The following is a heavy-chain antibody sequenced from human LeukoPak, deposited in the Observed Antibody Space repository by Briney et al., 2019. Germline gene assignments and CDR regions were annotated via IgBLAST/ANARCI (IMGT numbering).Heavy chain of an antibody. D-gene: IGHD2-2*01. J-gene: IGHJ3*02. V-gene: IGHV4-61*02. CDR1: GGSISSGSYY. CDR3: ARAAAALFDI. CDR2: IYTSGST. Sequence: SETLSLTCTVSGGSISSGSYYWSWIRQPAGKGLEWIGRIYTSGSTSYNPSLKSRVTISVDTSKNQFSLKLSSVTAADTAVYYCARAAAALFDIWGQGTMVTVSS.